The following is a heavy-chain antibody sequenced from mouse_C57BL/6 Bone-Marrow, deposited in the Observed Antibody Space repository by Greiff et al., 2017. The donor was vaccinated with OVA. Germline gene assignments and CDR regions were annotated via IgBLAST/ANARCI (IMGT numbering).Heavy chain of an antibody. J-gene: IGHJ2*01. V-gene: IGHV1-26*01. Sequence: EVQLQQSGPELVKPGASVKISCKASGYTFTDYYMNWVKQSHGKSLEWIGDINPNNGGTSYNQKFKGKATLTVDKSSSTAYMELRSLTSEDSAVYYCARSYGTPWGQGTTLTVSS. CDR3: ARSYGTP. D-gene: IGHD1-1*01. CDR1: GYTFTDYY. CDR2: INPNNGGT.